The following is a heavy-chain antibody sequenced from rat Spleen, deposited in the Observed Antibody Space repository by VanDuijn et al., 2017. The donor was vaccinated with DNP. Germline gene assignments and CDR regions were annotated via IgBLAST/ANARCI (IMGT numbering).Heavy chain of an antibody. V-gene: IGHV5-17*01. CDR2: IIYDSSTT. CDR3: ATSDSYWFAS. D-gene: IGHD1-2*01. Sequence: EVQLVESGGGLVQPGRSLKLSCAASGFAFSDYAMAWVRQAPKKGLEWVATIIYDSSTTYYRDSVKGRFTISRDNTKNTLYLQMDSLRSEETATYFCATSDSYWFASWGQGTLVTVSS. CDR1: GFAFSDYA. J-gene: IGHJ3*01.